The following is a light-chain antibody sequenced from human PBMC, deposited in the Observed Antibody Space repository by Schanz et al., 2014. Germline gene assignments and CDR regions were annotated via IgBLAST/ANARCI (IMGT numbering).Light chain of an antibody. J-gene: IGLJ3*02. V-gene: IGLV3-21*03. CDR3: QVWDSSSDHPEV. CDR1: NIGSKT. CDR2: DDS. Sequence: SYELTQPPSVSVAPGKTARITCGGHNIGSKTVHWYQQQPGQAPVLVVYDDSDRPSGIPERFSGSNSGNTATLTISRVEAGDEADYYCQVWDSSSDHPEVFGGGTKLTVL.